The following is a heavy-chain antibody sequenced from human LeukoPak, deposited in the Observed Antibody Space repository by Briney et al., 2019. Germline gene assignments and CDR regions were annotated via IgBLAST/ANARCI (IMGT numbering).Heavy chain of an antibody. Sequence: ASVKVSCKASGYTFTGYYMHWVRQAPGQGLEWMGWINPNSDGTNYAQKFQGRVTMTRDTSISTAYMELSRLRSDDTAVYYCASGYYYDSSGYYYWGQGTLVTVSS. CDR3: ASGYYYDSSGYYY. D-gene: IGHD3-22*01. J-gene: IGHJ4*02. CDR2: INPNSDGT. CDR1: GYTFTGYY. V-gene: IGHV1-2*02.